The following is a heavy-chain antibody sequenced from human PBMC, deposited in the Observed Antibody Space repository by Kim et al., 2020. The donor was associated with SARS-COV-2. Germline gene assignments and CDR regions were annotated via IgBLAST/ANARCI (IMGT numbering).Heavy chain of an antibody. D-gene: IGHD2-15*01. CDR1: GFTLSLYS. J-gene: IGHJ3*02. V-gene: IGHV3-48*04. CDR3: VRGKYWAFDI. Sequence: GGSLRLSCATSGFTLSLYSMNWVRQSPGKGLEWVSHISGTGTITKHADSVRGRFTISRDNAKNSLFLQMNGLRAEDTAVYYCVRGKYWAFDIWGQGTMVTVSS. CDR2: ISGTGTIT.